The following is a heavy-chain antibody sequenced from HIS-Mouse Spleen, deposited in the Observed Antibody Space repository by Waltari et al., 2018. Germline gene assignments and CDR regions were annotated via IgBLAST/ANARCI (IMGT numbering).Heavy chain of an antibody. CDR3: AADTRGALGDWYFDL. J-gene: IGHJ2*01. V-gene: IGHV1-58*01. Sequence: QMQLVQSGPEVKKPGTSVKVSCKASGFTFTSSAVQWVRQARGQRLEGIGWIVVGSGNTNYAQKFQERVTITRDMSTSTAYMELSSLRSEDTAVYYCAADTRGALGDWYFDLWGRGTLVTVSS. CDR1: GFTFTSSA. D-gene: IGHD3-16*01. CDR2: IVVGSGNT.